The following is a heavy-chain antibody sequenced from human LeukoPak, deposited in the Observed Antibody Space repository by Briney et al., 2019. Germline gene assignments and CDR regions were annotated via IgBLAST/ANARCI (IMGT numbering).Heavy chain of an antibody. CDR2: VDPEDGET. CDR1: GYTFTDYY. D-gene: IGHD1-1*01. Sequence: ASVKVSCKVSGYTFTDYYMHWVQQAPGKGLEWMGLVDPEDGETIYAEKFQGRVTVTADTSTDTAYMELSSLRSEDTAVYYCATAYGTLALDVWGKGTTVTVSS. CDR3: ATAYGTLALDV. V-gene: IGHV1-69-2*01. J-gene: IGHJ6*04.